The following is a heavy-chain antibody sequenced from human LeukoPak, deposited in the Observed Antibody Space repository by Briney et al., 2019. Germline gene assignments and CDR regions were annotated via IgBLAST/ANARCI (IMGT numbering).Heavy chain of an antibody. CDR3: ARHVEHAAYFHH. Sequence: SETLSLTCTVAGXSISDFHWSWLRQSPEKGLEWIGWITNSGDANYNPSLESRLAMSADTSKSQLSLRVTSVTDADTAVYYCARHVEHAAYFHHWGQGKLVTVSS. CDR1: GXSISDFH. J-gene: IGHJ4*02. V-gene: IGHV4-59*08. D-gene: IGHD1/OR15-1a*01. CDR2: ITNSGDA.